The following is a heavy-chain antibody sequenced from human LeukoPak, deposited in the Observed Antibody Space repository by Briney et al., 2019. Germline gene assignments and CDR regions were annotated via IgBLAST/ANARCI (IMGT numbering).Heavy chain of an antibody. CDR2: ISSSSSYI. CDR1: GFTFSTYS. V-gene: IGHV3-21*04. D-gene: IGHD4-17*01. CDR3: ARGTVTAPDS. Sequence: TGGSLRLSCAASGFTFSTYSMNWVRQAPGKGLEWVSSISSSSSYIYYADSVKGRFTISRDNAKNSLYLQMNSLKTEDTAVYYCARGTVTAPDSWGQGTLVTVSS. J-gene: IGHJ4*02.